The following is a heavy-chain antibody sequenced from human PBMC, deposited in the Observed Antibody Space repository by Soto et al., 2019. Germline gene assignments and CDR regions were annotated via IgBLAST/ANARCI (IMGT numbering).Heavy chain of an antibody. CDR3: ASGAVAGPFYYYYYYGMDV. J-gene: IGHJ6*02. CDR1: VGSISSSSYY. CDR2: IYYSGST. D-gene: IGHD6-19*01. V-gene: IGHV4-39*01. Sequence: LSXSCTVSVGSISSSSYYRGWIRQPPGKWLEWIGSIYYSGSTYYNPSLKSRVTISVDTSKNQFSLKLSSVTAADTAVYYCASGAVAGPFYYYYYYGMDVWGQGTTVTVSS.